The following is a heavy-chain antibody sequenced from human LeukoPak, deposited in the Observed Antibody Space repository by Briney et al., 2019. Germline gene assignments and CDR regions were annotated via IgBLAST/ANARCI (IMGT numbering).Heavy chain of an antibody. CDR2: INPSGGST. CDR3: VRGGPVSRIAAAGHPWEY. CDR1: GYTFTSNY. Sequence: ASVRVSCKASGYTFTSNYMHWVRQAPGQGLEWVGIINPSGGSTTYEEKLQDRVAMTRDTSTSTAYMELSGLRSEDTAVYYCVRGGPVSRIAAAGHPWEYWGQGTLVTVSS. V-gene: IGHV1-46*01. D-gene: IGHD6-13*01. J-gene: IGHJ4*02.